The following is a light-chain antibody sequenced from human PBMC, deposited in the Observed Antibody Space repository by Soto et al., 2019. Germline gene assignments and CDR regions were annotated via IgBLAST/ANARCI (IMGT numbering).Light chain of an antibody. Sequence: QSALTQPASVSGSPGQSITISCTGTSSDVGGYNYVSWYQQHPGKAPKVMIYEVSNRPSGVSNRFSGSKSGNTASLTISGLQAEDEADYYCSSYTSSSTLLFGTGTKLTV. CDR3: SSYTSSSTLL. CDR2: EVS. J-gene: IGLJ1*01. CDR1: SSDVGGYNY. V-gene: IGLV2-14*01.